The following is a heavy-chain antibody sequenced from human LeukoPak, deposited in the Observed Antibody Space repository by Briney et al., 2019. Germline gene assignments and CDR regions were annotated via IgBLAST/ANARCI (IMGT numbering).Heavy chain of an antibody. CDR2: IYHSGST. D-gene: IGHD2-2*01. J-gene: IGHJ4*02. CDR1: GYSISSGYY. CDR3: ARNGTSSYFDY. V-gene: IGHV4-38-2*01. Sequence: SETLSLTCAVSGYSISSGYYWGWIRQPPGKGLEWIGSIYHSGSTHYNPSLKSRVTISVDTSKNQFSLKLSSGTAADTAVYYCARNGTSSYFDYWGQGTLVTVSS.